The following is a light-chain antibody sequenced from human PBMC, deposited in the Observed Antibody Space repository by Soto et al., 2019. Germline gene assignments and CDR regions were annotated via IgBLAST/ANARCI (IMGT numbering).Light chain of an antibody. CDR3: TSSTSGSLYV. CDR1: SSDVGGYNY. CDR2: NVS. J-gene: IGLJ1*01. V-gene: IGLV2-14*01. Sequence: QSALTQAASVSGSPGQSITISCTGTSSDVGGYNYVSWYQQFPGKVPKLLIYNVSNRPSGVSNRFSGSKSGNTASLTISGLQGEDDADYFCTSSTSGSLYVFGAGTKVTVL.